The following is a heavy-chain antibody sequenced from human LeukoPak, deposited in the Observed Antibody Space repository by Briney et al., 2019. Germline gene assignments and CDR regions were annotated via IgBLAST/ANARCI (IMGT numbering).Heavy chain of an antibody. Sequence: GGSLRLSCAASGFTFSSYSMNWVRQAPGKGLEWVSSISSSSSYIYYADSVKGRFTISRDNAKNSLYLQMNSLRAEDTAVYYCARDKSPYCSGGSCYSRFLFDPWGQGTLVTVSS. CDR1: GFTFSSYS. J-gene: IGHJ5*02. D-gene: IGHD2-15*01. CDR2: ISSSSSYI. V-gene: IGHV3-21*01. CDR3: ARDKSPYCSGGSCYSRFLFDP.